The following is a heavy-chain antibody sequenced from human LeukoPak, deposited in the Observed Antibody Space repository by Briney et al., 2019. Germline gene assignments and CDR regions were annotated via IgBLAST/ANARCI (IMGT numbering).Heavy chain of an antibody. CDR1: GCTFTSYG. D-gene: IGHD2-2*01. J-gene: IGHJ5*02. V-gene: IGHV1-18*01. CDR3: ARGGVYCSSTSCYRSWFDP. CDR2: ISAYNGNT. Sequence: ASVKVSCKASGCTFTSYGISWVRQAPGQGLEWMGWISAYNGNTNYAQKLQGRVTMTTDTSTSTAYMELRSLRSDDTAVYYCARGGVYCSSTSCYRSWFDPWGQGTLVTVSS.